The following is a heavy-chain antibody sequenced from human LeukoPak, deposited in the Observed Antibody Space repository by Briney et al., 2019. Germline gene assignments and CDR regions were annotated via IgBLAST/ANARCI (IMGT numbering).Heavy chain of an antibody. Sequence: TRGSLRLSCAASGFTLSNYEMNWVRQAPGKGLEWVSYISSSGSTIYYADPLKGRFTISRDNAKNSLYLQMNSLRAEDTAVYYCARSSSSWRPVPHAFDIWGQGTMVTASS. D-gene: IGHD6-6*01. V-gene: IGHV3-48*03. CDR2: ISSSGSTI. J-gene: IGHJ3*02. CDR1: GFTLSNYE. CDR3: ARSSSSWRPVPHAFDI.